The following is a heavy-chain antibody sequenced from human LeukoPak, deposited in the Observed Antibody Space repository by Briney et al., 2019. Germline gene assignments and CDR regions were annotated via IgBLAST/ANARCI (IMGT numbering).Heavy chain of an antibody. J-gene: IGHJ4*02. V-gene: IGHV3-53*01. CDR1: GFTVITND. Sequence: GGSLRLSCAASGFTVITNDMTWVRQAPGKGLEWVSVLYSDGNTKYADSVQGRFTISRDNSKNTLYLEMNSLSPDDTAVYYCARGVEPLAANTLAYWGQGPLDTVSS. D-gene: IGHD1-14*01. CDR3: ARGVEPLAANTLAY. CDR2: LYSDGNT.